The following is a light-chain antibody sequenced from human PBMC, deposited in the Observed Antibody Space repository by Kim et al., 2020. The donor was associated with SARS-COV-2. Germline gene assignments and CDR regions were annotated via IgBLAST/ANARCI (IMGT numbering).Light chain of an antibody. CDR3: QQYGSSPR. CDR2: GAS. CDR1: QSDTSNY. J-gene: IGKJ4*01. Sequence: LSPGEIATLSCRDSQSDTSNYLAWYQQNPAQTPSLLIYGASIRATGIPDRFSVSGSGTDFTLTISRREPEDFAVYYCQQYGSSPRFGGGTKVDSK. V-gene: IGKV3-20*01.